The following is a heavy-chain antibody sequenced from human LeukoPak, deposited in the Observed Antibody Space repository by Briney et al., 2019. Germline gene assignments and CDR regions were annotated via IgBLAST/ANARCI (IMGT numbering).Heavy chain of an antibody. CDR3: ARMFEF. J-gene: IGHJ4*02. V-gene: IGHV3-48*03. CDR1: GFTFSNYE. Sequence: GGSLRLSCAASGFTFSNYEMNWVRQAPGKGLEWVSYISSSGSTTYYADSVKGRFTISRDNAKNSLFLRMNSLRAEDTAVYFCARMFEFWGQGTLVTVSS. CDR2: ISSSGSTT.